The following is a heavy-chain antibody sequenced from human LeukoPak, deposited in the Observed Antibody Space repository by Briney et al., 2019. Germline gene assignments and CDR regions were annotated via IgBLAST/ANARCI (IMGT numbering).Heavy chain of an antibody. CDR1: GFTFSSYE. Sequence: GGSLRLSCAASGFTFSSYEMNWVRQAPGKGLEWVSYISSSGSTIYYADSVKGRFTISRDNAKNSLYLQMNSLRAEDTAVYYCARDSRFGEQWLLLSAGMDVWGKGTTVTISS. CDR3: ARDSRFGEQWLLLSAGMDV. J-gene: IGHJ6*04. D-gene: IGHD6-19*01. CDR2: ISSSGSTI. V-gene: IGHV3-48*03.